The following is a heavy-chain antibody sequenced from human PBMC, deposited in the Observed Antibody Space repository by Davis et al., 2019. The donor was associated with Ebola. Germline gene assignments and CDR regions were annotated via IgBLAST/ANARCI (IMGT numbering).Heavy chain of an antibody. CDR2: ISGGGDRT. D-gene: IGHD3-3*01. CDR1: GFRFGSHA. CDR3: AKLSGYDFWSGYYRA. V-gene: IGHV3-23*01. Sequence: PGGSLRLSCAASGFRFGSHAMSWVRQAPGKGPEWVSAISGGGDRTHYADSVKGRFTMSRDNNKNILDLQMSSLRGEDTAVYYCAKLSGYDFWSGYYRAWGQGTLVTVSS. J-gene: IGHJ5*02.